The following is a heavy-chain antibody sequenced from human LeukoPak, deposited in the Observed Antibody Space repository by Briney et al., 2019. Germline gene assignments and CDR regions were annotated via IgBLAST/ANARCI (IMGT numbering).Heavy chain of an antibody. J-gene: IGHJ4*02. D-gene: IGHD2-15*01. V-gene: IGHV3-21*01. CDR1: GFTVSSNY. CDR2: ISSSSSYI. Sequence: GGSLRLSCAVSGFTVSSNYMNWVRQAPGKGLEWVSSISSSSSYIYYADSVKGRFTISRDNAKNSLYLQMNSLRAEDTAVYYCARGLGGLGYWGQGTLVTVSS. CDR3: ARGLGGLGY.